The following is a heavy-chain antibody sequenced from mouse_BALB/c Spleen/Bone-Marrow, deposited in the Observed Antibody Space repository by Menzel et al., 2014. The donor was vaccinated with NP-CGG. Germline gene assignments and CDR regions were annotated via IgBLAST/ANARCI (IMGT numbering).Heavy chain of an antibody. CDR2: INPYNGAT. D-gene: IGHD2-1*01. CDR3: AEGGYGNVFDY. J-gene: IGHJ2*01. CDR1: GYSFTGYY. Sequence: VHVKQSGPELVKPGASVKISCKASGYSFTGYYMHWVKQSYVKSLEWIGRINPYNGATSYNQNFKDKASLTVDKSSSTAYMELHSLTSEDSAVYYCAEGGYGNVFDYWGQGTTLTVSS. V-gene: IGHV1-31*01.